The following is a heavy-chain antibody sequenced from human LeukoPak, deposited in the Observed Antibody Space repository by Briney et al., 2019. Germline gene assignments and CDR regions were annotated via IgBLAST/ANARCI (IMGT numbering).Heavy chain of an antibody. CDR3: ARGDGYNFFDS. V-gene: IGHV3-66*01. CDR1: GFTVSNNY. CDR2: IYIDGNT. J-gene: IGHJ4*02. Sequence: PGGSLRLSCAASGFTVSNNYMTWVRQALGKGLEWVSVIYIDGNTYYADSVRGRFTISRDNSKNTVYLQMNSLRAEDTAVYYCARGDGYNFFDSWGQGTLVTVSS. D-gene: IGHD5-24*01.